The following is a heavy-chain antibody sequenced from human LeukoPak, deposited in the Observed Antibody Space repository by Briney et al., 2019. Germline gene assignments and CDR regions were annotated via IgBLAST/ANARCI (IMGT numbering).Heavy chain of an antibody. V-gene: IGHV4-30-4*08. D-gene: IGHD4-17*01. CDR2: IYYSGST. CDR3: ARGHYGDYVFDY. CDR1: GGSISSGDYY. Sequence: SETLSLTCTVSGGSISSGDYYWSWIRQPPGKGLEWIGYIYYSGSTYYNPSLKSRVTISVDTSKNQFSLKLSSVTAADTAVYYCARGHYGDYVFDYWGQGTLVTVSS. J-gene: IGHJ4*02.